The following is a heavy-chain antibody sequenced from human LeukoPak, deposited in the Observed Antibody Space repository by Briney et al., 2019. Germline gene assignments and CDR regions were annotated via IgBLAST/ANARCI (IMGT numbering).Heavy chain of an antibody. J-gene: IGHJ6*02. CDR2: TYYRSKWNT. D-gene: IGHD6-6*01. CDR1: GDTVSSNTAA. CDR3: SRQRSTSTYYFGLDV. Sequence: SQTLSLTSAISGDTVSSNTAAWNWIRQSPSRDLEWLGRTYYRSKWNTDYAASVQNRITINPDTSTNQFSLQLKSATPEDTAVYYCSRQRSTSTYYFGLDVWGQGTTVTVSS. V-gene: IGHV6-1*01.